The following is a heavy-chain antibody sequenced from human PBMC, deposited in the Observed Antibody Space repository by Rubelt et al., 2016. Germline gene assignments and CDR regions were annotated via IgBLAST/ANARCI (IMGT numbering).Heavy chain of an antibody. CDR1: GYTLTELS. CDR2: FDPEDGET. CDR3: ATGIVVVPAHVPSRDY. Sequence: QVQLVQSGAEVKKPGASVKVSCKVSGYTLTELSMHWVRQAPGKGLEWMGGFDPEDGETIYAQKFQVRVTSTEYTATDTADMGRRSLNSEETAVYYCATGIVVVPAHVPSRDYWGQGTLDTDS. J-gene: IGHJ4*02. D-gene: IGHD2-2*01. V-gene: IGHV1-24*01.